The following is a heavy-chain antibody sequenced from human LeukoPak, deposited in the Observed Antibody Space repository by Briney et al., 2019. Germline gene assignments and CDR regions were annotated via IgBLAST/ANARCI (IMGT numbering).Heavy chain of an antibody. CDR3: ARDLRYFKPSAYCSSTSCSIPYYYYMDV. D-gene: IGHD2-2*01. V-gene: IGHV3-30-3*01. J-gene: IGHJ6*03. Sequence: PGGALRLSCAASGFTFSSYAMHWVRQAPDKGLEWVAVISYDGSNKYYADSVKGRFTISRDNSKITLYLQMNSLRAEDTAVYYCARDLRYFKPSAYCSSTSCSIPYYYYMDVWGKGTTVTVSS. CDR2: ISYDGSNK. CDR1: GFTFSSYA.